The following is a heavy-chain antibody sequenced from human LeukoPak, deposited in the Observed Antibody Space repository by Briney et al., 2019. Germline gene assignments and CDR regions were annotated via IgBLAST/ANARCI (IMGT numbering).Heavy chain of an antibody. Sequence: PGGSLRLSCAASGFTFTTYAMGWVRQSPGKGQEWVSSISGGGGGTYYAEFVKGRFTISRDNSKNTLYLQMNSLRAEDTAVYYCAKFYDILTGYFDHWGQGTLVTVSS. V-gene: IGHV3-23*01. CDR3: AKFYDILTGYFDH. D-gene: IGHD3-9*01. J-gene: IGHJ4*02. CDR2: ISGGGGGT. CDR1: GFTFTTYA.